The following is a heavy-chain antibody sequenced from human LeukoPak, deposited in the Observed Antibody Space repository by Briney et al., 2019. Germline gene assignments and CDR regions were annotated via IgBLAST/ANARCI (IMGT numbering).Heavy chain of an antibody. CDR2: ISYVGSNK. V-gene: IGHV3-30-3*01. CDR1: GFTFSSYA. J-gene: IGHJ6*02. Sequence: QPGGSLRLSCAASGFTFSSYAMHWVGQAPGKGLDWVAVISYVGSNKYYADSVKGRFTISRDNSKNTLYLQMNSLRAEDTAVYYCARGGYSSGWALGGYYYGMDVWGQGTTVTVSS. CDR3: ARGGYSSGWALGGYYYGMDV. D-gene: IGHD6-19*01.